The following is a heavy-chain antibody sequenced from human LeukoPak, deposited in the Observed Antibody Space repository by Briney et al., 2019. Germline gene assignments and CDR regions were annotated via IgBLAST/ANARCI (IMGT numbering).Heavy chain of an antibody. J-gene: IGHJ4*02. CDR2: ISSSSSYI. V-gene: IGHV3-21*01. D-gene: IGHD3-10*01. CDR3: ARDHAPYGSGSYYPDY. Sequence: GGSLRLSCAASGFTFSNAWMSWVRQAPGKGLEWVSSISSSSSYIYYADSVKGRFTISRDNAKNSLYLQMNSLRAEDTAVYYCARDHAPYGSGSYYPDYWGQGTLVTVSS. CDR1: GFTFSNAW.